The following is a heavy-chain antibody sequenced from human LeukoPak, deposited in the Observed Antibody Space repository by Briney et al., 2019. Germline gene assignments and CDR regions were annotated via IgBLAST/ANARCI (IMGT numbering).Heavy chain of an antibody. CDR3: ARGLLSSGGHY. V-gene: IGHV4-30-2*01. D-gene: IGHD6-19*01. CDR1: GGSISSGGYY. J-gene: IGHJ4*02. Sequence: SQTLSLTCTVSGGSISSGGYYWSWIRQPPGKGLEWIGYIYHSGSTYYNPSLKSRVTISVDRSKNQFSLKLSSVTAADTAVYYCARGLLSSGGHYWGQGTLVTVSS. CDR2: IYHSGST.